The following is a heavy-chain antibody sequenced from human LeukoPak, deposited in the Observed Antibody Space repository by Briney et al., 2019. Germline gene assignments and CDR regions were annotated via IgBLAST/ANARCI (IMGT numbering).Heavy chain of an antibody. CDR3: ARSYYYDSSGYSPAGY. J-gene: IGHJ4*02. CDR1: GYTLTELS. D-gene: IGHD3-22*01. V-gene: IGHV1-24*01. Sequence: GASVKVSCKVSGYTLTELSMHWVRQAPGKGLEWMGGFDPEDGETIYAQKFQGRVTMTEDTSTDTAYMELSSLRSEDTAVCYCARSYYYDSSGYSPAGYWGQGTLVTVSS. CDR2: FDPEDGET.